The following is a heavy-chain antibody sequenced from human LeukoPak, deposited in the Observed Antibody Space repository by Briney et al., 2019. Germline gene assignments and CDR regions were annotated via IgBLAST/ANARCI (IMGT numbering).Heavy chain of an antibody. CDR2: IYADGTT. CDR1: GFTVSQNY. V-gene: IGHV3-66*02. Sequence: GGSLRLSCAASGFTVSQNYMSWVRQAPGRGLEWVSLIYADGTTHYADSVKGRFTISRDNSKNTVYLQMNSVRPEDTAGYYCARDRAGTQAWVEFDPWGQGTLVTVSS. D-gene: IGHD3-10*01. J-gene: IGHJ5*02. CDR3: ARDRAGTQAWVEFDP.